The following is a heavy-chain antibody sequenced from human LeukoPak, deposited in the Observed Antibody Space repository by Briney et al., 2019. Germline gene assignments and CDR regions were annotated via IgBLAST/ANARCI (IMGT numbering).Heavy chain of an antibody. J-gene: IGHJ4*02. CDR3: ASVSIEYEYGSGSLKY. CDR2: INPNRGGT. Sequence: VSVKVSCKASGYTFTGYYMHWVRQAPGQGLEWMGWINPNRGGTNYTQKFQGRGTMTRDTSIITADMELSRLRSDDPAVYYCASVSIEYEYGSGSLKYWGQGTLVTVSS. V-gene: IGHV1-2*02. D-gene: IGHD3-10*01. CDR1: GYTFTGYY.